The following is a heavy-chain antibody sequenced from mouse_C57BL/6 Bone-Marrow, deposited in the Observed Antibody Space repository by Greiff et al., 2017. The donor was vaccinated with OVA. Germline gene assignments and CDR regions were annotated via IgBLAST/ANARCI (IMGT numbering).Heavy chain of an antibody. J-gene: IGHJ3*01. V-gene: IGHV1-62-3*01. CDR2: ISAGGSCT. CDR3: ARKMSFGNPGCSWFAY. CDR1: GYTFTSYS. D-gene: IGHD2-1*01. Sequence: VQLQQPGAGLVKPGASVKLSCKASGYTFTSYSMPWVRQTPERSLEWIGTISAGGSCTNYNEKLKGRATLTGDKPASTAYMQLSSLTSEDSAVYYCARKMSFGNPGCSWFAYWGQGTLVTVSA.